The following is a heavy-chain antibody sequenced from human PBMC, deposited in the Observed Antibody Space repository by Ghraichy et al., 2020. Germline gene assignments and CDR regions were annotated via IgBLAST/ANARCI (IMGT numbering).Heavy chain of an antibody. D-gene: IGHD3-10*01. CDR2: ISDNGDST. CDR1: GFTFSNYA. V-gene: IGHV3-23*01. Sequence: GGSLRLSCAASGFTFSNYAMTWVRQAPGEGLEWVSTISDNGDSTYYADSVKGRFTISRDNSKDTLYLQMNSLRAEDTAVYYCAKARYYGSGSYHSNFDYWGQGTLVTVSS. CDR3: AKARYYGSGSYHSNFDY. J-gene: IGHJ4*02.